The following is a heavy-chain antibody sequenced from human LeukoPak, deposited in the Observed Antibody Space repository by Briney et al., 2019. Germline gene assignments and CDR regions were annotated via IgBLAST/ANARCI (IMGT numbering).Heavy chain of an antibody. D-gene: IGHD1-7*01. V-gene: IGHV3-23*01. J-gene: IGHJ6*02. CDR2: ISGSGGST. Sequence: AISGSGGSTYFADSVRGRFTISRDNSKNTLYLQMNSLRAEDTAVYYCAKARNSNYYYYGMDVWGQGTTVTVSS. CDR3: AKARNSNYYYYGMDV.